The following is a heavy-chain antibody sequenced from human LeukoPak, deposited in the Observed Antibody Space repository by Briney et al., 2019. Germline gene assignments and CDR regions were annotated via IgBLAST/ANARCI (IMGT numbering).Heavy chain of an antibody. CDR1: GYPFTMYG. CDR2: ICDNNGNT. Sequence: GASVRVSCKASGYPFTMYGFNWVRQAPGQGLEWIGCICDNNGNTNYAQKFQGRVTMTTDTSTNTAYMDLTNLKSDDTAIYYCARGPRFDPWGQGTLVTVSS. J-gene: IGHJ5*02. V-gene: IGHV1-18*01. CDR3: ARGPRFDP.